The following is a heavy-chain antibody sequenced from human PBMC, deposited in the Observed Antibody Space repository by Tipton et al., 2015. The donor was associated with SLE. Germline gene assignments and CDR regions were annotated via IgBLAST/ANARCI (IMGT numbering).Heavy chain of an antibody. CDR1: GFTFSSYG. CDR2: IRYDGSNK. J-gene: IGHJ4*02. D-gene: IGHD4-17*01. Sequence: GSLRLSCAASGFTFSSYGMHWVRQAPGKGLEWVAFIRYDGSNKYYADSVKGRFTISRDNSKNTLYLQMNSLRAEDTAVYYCARYGDYEDYFDYWGQGTLVTVSS. CDR3: ARYGDYEDYFDY. V-gene: IGHV3-30*02.